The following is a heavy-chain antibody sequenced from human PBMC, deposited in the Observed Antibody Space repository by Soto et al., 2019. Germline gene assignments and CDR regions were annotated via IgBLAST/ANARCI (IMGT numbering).Heavy chain of an antibody. V-gene: IGHV1-2*02. CDR2: INPNSGGT. CDR1: GYTFTGYY. D-gene: IGHD3-10*01. J-gene: IGHJ6*04. Sequence: ASVKVSCKASGYTFTGYYMHWGRQAPGQGLEWMGWINPNSGGTNYAQKFQGRVTMTRDTSISTAYMELSRLRSDDTAVSSCARSRGGPVPQYYYYGMDVWGKGPTVTVSS. CDR3: ARSRGGPVPQYYYYGMDV.